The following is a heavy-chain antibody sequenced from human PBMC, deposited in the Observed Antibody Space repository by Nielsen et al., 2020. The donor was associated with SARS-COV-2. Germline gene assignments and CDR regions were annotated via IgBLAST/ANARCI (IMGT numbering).Heavy chain of an antibody. CDR2: IYSCGST. CDR3: TRHDSSGYYYPGYFQH. V-gene: IGHV3-66*03. CDR1: GFTVSSNY. Sequence: GESLKISCAASGFTVSSNYMSWVRQAPGKGLEWVSVIYSCGSTYYADSVKGRFTISRDNSKNTLYLQMNSLRAEDTAVYYCTRHDSSGYYYPGYFQHWGQGTLVTVSS. J-gene: IGHJ1*01. D-gene: IGHD3-22*01.